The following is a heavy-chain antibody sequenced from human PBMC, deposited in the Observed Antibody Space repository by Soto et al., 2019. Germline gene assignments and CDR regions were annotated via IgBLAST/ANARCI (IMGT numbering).Heavy chain of an antibody. J-gene: IGHJ2*01. V-gene: IGHV4-4*07. CDR3: ARGMERYFDL. CDR2: LSTSGRT. Sequence: PSESLSLTCTVSVDSIGNFYWSWIRQPAGKGLESIGRLSTSGRTNYSPSLQSRVTMSLDTSKNRFSLRLTSVSAADTAVYFCARGMERYFDLWGRGPLVTVSS. D-gene: IGHD1-26*01. CDR1: VDSIGNFY.